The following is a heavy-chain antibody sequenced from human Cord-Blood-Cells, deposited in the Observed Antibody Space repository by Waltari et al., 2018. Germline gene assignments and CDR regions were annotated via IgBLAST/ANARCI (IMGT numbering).Heavy chain of an antibody. CDR3: ARRLATIFGVVIGFDY. CDR2: IYYSGST. J-gene: IGHJ4*02. D-gene: IGHD3-3*01. CDR1: GGSISSSSYY. V-gene: IGHV4-39*01. Sequence: QLQLQESGPGLVKPSETLSLTCTVSGGSISSSSYYWGWIRQPPGKGLEWIGSIYYSGSTYYNPSLKSRVTRSVDTSKNQFSLKLSSVTAADTAVYYCARRLATIFGVVIGFDYWGQGTLVTVSS.